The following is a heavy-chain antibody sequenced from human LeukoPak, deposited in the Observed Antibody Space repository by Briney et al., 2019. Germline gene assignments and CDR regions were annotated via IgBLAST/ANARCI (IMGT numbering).Heavy chain of an antibody. V-gene: IGHV4-39*02. CDR3: ARERRVRSYSDY. CDR2: IYYSGST. Sequence: SETLSLTCTVSGGSISSSSYYWGWIRQPPGKGLEWIGSIYYSGSTYYNPSLKSRVTISVDTSKNQFSLKLSSVTAADTAVYYCARERRVRSYSDYWGQGILVTVSS. J-gene: IGHJ4*02. D-gene: IGHD2-21*01. CDR1: GGSISSSSYY.